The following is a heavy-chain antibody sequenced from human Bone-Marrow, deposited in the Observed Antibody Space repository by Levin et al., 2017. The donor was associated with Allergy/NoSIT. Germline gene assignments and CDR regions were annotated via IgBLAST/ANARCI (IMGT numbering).Heavy chain of an antibody. CDR1: GYTFTGYY. J-gene: IGHJ6*02. Sequence: GESLKISCKASGYTFTGYYMHWVRQAPGQGLEWMGRINPNSGGTNYAQKFQGRVTMTRDTSISTAYMELSRLRSDDTAVYYCASGTLLEWLFFPDYYYYGMDVWGQGTTVTVSS. CDR2: INPNSGGT. CDR3: ASGTLLEWLFFPDYYYYGMDV. D-gene: IGHD3-3*01. V-gene: IGHV1-2*06.